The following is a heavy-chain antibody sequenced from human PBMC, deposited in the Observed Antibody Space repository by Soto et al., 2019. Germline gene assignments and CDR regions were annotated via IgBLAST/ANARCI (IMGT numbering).Heavy chain of an antibody. CDR3: ARDGYDGSGSPYPAY. V-gene: IGHV4-59*01. J-gene: IGHJ4*02. CDR1: GGSMSEYF. D-gene: IGHD3-10*01. CDR2: IYYLGST. Sequence: SETLSLTCSVSGGSMSEYFWSWIRQSPGKGLEWIGYIYYLGSTDYNPSLKSRVTISVDTSKRQFSLRLTSVTAADTAVYYCARDGYDGSGSPYPAYWGPGTQVT.